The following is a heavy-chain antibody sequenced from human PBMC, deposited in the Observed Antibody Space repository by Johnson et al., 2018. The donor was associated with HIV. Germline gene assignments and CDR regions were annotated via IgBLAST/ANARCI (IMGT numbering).Heavy chain of an antibody. J-gene: IGHJ3*02. CDR2: ISSDGSNK. CDR1: GFTFSSYA. V-gene: IGHV3-30-3*01. CDR3: ARDRGRGSEDAFDI. D-gene: IGHD2-15*01. Sequence: QMLLVESGGGVVQPGRSLRLSCAASGFTFSSYAMHWVRQAPGKGLEWVAVISSDGSNKYYADSVKGRFTISRDNSKNTLYLQMSSLRAEDTALYYCARDRGRGSEDAFDIWGQGTMVTVSS.